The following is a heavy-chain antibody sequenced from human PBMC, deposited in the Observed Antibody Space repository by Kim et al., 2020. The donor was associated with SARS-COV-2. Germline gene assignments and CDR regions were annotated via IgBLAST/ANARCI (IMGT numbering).Heavy chain of an antibody. Sequence: YYADSVKGRFTISRHNSKNTLDLQMNSLRAEDTAVYYCARWTRWLQYFDYWGQGTLVTVSS. J-gene: IGHJ4*02. V-gene: IGHV3-53*04. CDR3: ARWTRWLQYFDY. D-gene: IGHD5-12*01.